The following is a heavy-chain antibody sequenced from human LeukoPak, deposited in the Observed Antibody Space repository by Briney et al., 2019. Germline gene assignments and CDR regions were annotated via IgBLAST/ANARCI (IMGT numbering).Heavy chain of an antibody. Sequence: SETLSLTCTVSGGSISTYYWSWIRQPPGKGLEWIGYIYYSGSSDYNPSLKSRVTISVDTSKNQFSLRLSSVTAADTAVYYCARVAAAAQWVDNWGQGTLVTVSS. D-gene: IGHD6-13*01. V-gene: IGHV4-59*01. CDR3: ARVAAAAQWVDN. CDR2: IYYSGSS. J-gene: IGHJ4*02. CDR1: GGSISTYY.